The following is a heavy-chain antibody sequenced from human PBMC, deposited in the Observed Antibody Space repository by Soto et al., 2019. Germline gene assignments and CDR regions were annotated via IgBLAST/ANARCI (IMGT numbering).Heavy chain of an antibody. CDR1: GFTFSSYW. Sequence: SGGSLRLSCAASGFTFSSYWMHWVRQAPGKGLVWVSRINSDGSSTSYADSVKGRFTISRDNAKNTLYLQMNSLRAEDTAVYYFARGLNPSGSYTSPFGYYGMDVWGQGTTVTVSS. CDR3: ARGLNPSGSYTSPFGYYGMDV. J-gene: IGHJ6*02. D-gene: IGHD1-26*01. CDR2: INSDGSST. V-gene: IGHV3-74*01.